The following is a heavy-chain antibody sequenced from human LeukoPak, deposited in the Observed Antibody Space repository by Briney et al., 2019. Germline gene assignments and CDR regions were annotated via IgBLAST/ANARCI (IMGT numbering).Heavy chain of an antibody. Sequence: ASVKASCKTSGYSFTSYYIHWVRQAPGQGLAWMGIINPSGGRTSYAQKFQGSVTMTRDVSTSTVYMELNSLRAEDTAVYYCARESKGYAFDIWGQGTMVTVSS. V-gene: IGHV1-46*01. CDR1: GYSFTSYY. D-gene: IGHD4-11*01. CDR2: INPSGGRT. J-gene: IGHJ3*02. CDR3: ARESKGYAFDI.